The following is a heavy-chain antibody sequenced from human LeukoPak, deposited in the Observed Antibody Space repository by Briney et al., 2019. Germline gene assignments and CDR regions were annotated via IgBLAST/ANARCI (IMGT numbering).Heavy chain of an antibody. CDR1: GFTFSSYA. CDR2: IAIDGINK. D-gene: IGHD4-17*01. V-gene: IGHV3-30*14. Sequence: GRSLRLSCAASGFTFSSYAIHWVRQAPGKGLEWVAVIAIDGINKYYADSVKGRVTLSRDNSKNTLYLQMNSLRAEDTAVYYCAADHDYGDQGYFQHWGQGTLVTVSS. CDR3: AADHDYGDQGYFQH. J-gene: IGHJ1*01.